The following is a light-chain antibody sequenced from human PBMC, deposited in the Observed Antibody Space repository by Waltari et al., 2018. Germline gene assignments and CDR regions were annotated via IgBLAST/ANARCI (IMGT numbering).Light chain of an antibody. J-gene: IGLJ1*01. Sequence: QSVLTQPPSVSGAPGQRVPISCPRRSSNIGAGYDVHWYQQLPGTAPKLLIYGNSNRPSGVPDRFSGSKSGTSASLAITGLQAEDEADYYCQSYDSSLYVFGTGTKVTVL. CDR1: SSNIGAGYD. CDR3: QSYDSSLYV. CDR2: GNS. V-gene: IGLV1-40*01.